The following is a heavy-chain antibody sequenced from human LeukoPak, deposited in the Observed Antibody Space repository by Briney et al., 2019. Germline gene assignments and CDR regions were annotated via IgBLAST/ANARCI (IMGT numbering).Heavy chain of an antibody. CDR3: ARDCSGGSCYSGY. Sequence: PSETLSLTCTVSGGSISSGGYYWSWIRQHPGKGLEWIGYIYYSGSTYYNPSLKSRVTISVDTSKNQFSLKLSSVTAADTAVYYCARDCSGGSCYSGYWGQGTLVTVSS. CDR1: GGSISSGGYY. J-gene: IGHJ4*02. V-gene: IGHV4-31*03. CDR2: IYYSGST. D-gene: IGHD2-15*01.